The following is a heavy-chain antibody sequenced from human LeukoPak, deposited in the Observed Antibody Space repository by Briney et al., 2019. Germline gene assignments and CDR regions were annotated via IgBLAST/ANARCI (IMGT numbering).Heavy chain of an antibody. V-gene: IGHV3-21*01. Sequence: GGSLRLSCASSGFTFSTYSMSLVRQAPGKGLEWVSSISSSSSSIYYADSVKGRFTISRDNAKNSLYLQMNSLRAEDTAVYYCARRYCSSTSCYKGHDYWGQGTLVTVTS. CDR2: ISSSSSSI. J-gene: IGHJ4*02. CDR3: ARRYCSSTSCYKGHDY. D-gene: IGHD2-2*02. CDR1: GFTFSTYS.